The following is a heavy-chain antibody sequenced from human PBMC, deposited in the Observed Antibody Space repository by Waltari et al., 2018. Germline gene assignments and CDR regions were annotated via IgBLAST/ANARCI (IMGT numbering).Heavy chain of an antibody. CDR3: ATSKASAGND. Sequence: EVQLVESGGGLVQPGGSLRLSCAAYGFIFSSPWMSWIRQAPGEGLEWLANIKYDGSAQYYVESVKGRFTISRNNAENLLYLQMSSLRVDDTAVYYCATSKASAGNDWGQGTLVSVSS. V-gene: IGHV3-7*01. D-gene: IGHD6-13*01. CDR1: GFIFSSPW. CDR2: IKYDGSAQ. J-gene: IGHJ4*02.